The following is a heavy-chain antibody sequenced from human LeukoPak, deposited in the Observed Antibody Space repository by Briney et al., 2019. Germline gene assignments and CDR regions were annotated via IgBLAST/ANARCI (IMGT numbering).Heavy chain of an antibody. Sequence: ASVKVSCKASGYTFTGYYMHWVRQAPGQGLEWMGIINPSGGSTSYAQKFQGRVTMTRDTSTSTVYMELSSLRSEDTAVYYCARDGCGSSTSCYTGQELGYWGQGTLVTVSS. CDR1: GYTFTGYY. CDR2: INPSGGST. V-gene: IGHV1-46*01. CDR3: ARDGCGSSTSCYTGQELGY. D-gene: IGHD2-2*02. J-gene: IGHJ4*02.